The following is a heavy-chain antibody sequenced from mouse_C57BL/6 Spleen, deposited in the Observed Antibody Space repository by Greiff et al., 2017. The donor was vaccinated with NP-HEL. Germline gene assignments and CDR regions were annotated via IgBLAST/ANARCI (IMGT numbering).Heavy chain of an antibody. D-gene: IGHD4-1*01. CDR3: AKGNWDEYFDV. V-gene: IGHV14-2*01. CDR1: GFNIKDYY. J-gene: IGHJ1*03. CDR2: IDPEDGET. Sequence: EVQVVESGAELVKPGASVKLSCTASGFNIKDYYMHWVKQRTEQGLEWIGRIDPEDGETKYAPKFQGKATITADTSSNTAYLQLSSLTSEDTAVYYCAKGNWDEYFDVWGTGTTVTVSS.